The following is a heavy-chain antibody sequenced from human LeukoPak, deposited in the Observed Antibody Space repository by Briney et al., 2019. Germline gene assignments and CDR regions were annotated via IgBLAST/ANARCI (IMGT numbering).Heavy chain of an antibody. CDR1: SGSISSYY. J-gene: IGHJ3*02. V-gene: IGHV4-4*07. D-gene: IGHD5-12*01. Sequence: SETLSLTCTVSSGSISSYYWSWIRQPAGKGLEWIGHIYISGSTDYNPSLKSRVTMSVDTSKNLFSLKMNSVTAADTAVYYCARVVASSRGDAFDIWGQGTMVTVSS. CDR3: ARVVASSRGDAFDI. CDR2: IYISGST.